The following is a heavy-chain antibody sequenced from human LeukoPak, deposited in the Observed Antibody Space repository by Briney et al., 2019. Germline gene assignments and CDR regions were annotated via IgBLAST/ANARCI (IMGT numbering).Heavy chain of an antibody. Sequence: GGSLRLSCAASGFTFSTYGMTWVRRAPGRGLEWVSTISGSGGGTWYTDSVKGRFAISRDNSKNTLYLHMNSLRGDDTAVYYCAKDSTAAAGSWNYYYGMDVWGQGTTVTVSS. CDR2: ISGSGGGT. J-gene: IGHJ6*02. CDR1: GFTFSTYG. D-gene: IGHD6-13*01. V-gene: IGHV3-23*01. CDR3: AKDSTAAAGSWNYYYGMDV.